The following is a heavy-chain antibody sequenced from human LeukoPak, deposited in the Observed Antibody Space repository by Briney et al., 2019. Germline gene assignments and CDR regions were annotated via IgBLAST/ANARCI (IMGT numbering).Heavy chain of an antibody. D-gene: IGHD3-22*01. CDR3: ARSPSDSSGVFDY. J-gene: IGHJ4*02. CDR2: IFYTGGT. V-gene: IGHV4-39*07. Sequence: KTSETLSLTCTVSGGSISSTSHYWGWIRQPPGKGLEWIANIFYTGGTSYNPSLENRVSISVDTSKNQFSLKLSSVTAADTAVYYCARSPSDSSGVFDYWGQGTLVTVSS. CDR1: GGSISSTSHY.